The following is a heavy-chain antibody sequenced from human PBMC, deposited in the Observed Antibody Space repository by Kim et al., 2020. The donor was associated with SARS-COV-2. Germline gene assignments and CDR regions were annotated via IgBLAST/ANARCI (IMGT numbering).Heavy chain of an antibody. J-gene: IGHJ4*02. CDR2: INAGNGNT. CDR3: ARDQSIAVFYFDY. D-gene: IGHD6-19*01. V-gene: IGHV1-3*01. CDR1: GYTFTSYA. Sequence: ASVKLSCKASGYTFTSYAMHWVRQAPGQRLEWMGWINAGNGNTKYSQKFQGRVTITRDTSASTAYMELSSLRSEDTAVYYCARDQSIAVFYFDYWGQGTLVTVSS.